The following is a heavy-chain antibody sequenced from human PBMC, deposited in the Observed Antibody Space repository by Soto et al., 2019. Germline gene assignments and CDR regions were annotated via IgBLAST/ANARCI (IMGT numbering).Heavy chain of an antibody. CDR3: ARVAPLYYDFWSGYQNRPTDV. V-gene: IGHV3-30-3*01. D-gene: IGHD3-3*01. J-gene: IGHJ6*02. CDR2: ISYDGSNK. Sequence: GGSLRLSCAASGFTFSSYAMHWVRQAPGKGLEWVAVISYDGSNKYYADSVKGRFTISRDNSKNTLYLQMNSLRAEDTAVYYCARVAPLYYDFWSGYQNRPTDVWGQGTTVTVSS. CDR1: GFTFSSYA.